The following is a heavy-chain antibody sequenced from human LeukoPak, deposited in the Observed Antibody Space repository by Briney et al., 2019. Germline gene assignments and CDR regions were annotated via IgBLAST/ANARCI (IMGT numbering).Heavy chain of an antibody. D-gene: IGHD3-22*01. CDR3: ARDLDYYDSSDWFDP. CDR2: INAGNGNT. Sequence: GASVKVSCKASGYTFTSYAMHWVRQAPGQRLEWRGWINAGNGNTKYSQKFQGRVTITRDTSASTAYMELSSLRSEDTAVYYCARDLDYYDSSDWFDPWGQGTLVTVSS. V-gene: IGHV1-3*01. CDR1: GYTFTSYA. J-gene: IGHJ5*02.